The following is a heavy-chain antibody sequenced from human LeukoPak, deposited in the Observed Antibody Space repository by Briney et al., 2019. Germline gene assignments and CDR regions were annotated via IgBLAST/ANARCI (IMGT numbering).Heavy chain of an antibody. Sequence: SETLSLTCTVSGYSISSGYYWGWIRQPPGKGLEWIGSIYHSGSTYYNPSLKSRVTISVDTSKNQFSLKLSSVTAADTAVYYCASDEGIWGQGTMVTVSS. CDR1: GYSISSGYY. CDR2: IYHSGST. V-gene: IGHV4-38-2*02. J-gene: IGHJ3*02. CDR3: ASDEGI.